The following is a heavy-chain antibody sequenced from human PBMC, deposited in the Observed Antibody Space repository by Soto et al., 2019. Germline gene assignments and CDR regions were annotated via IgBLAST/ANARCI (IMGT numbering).Heavy chain of an antibody. V-gene: IGHV3-7*01. J-gene: IGHJ4*02. CDR3: ATLSYGQLRYFDN. D-gene: IGHD3-16*02. CDR2: IKQDGSDK. Sequence: GCLRLSCAVPKFTFGDYWMSWVRQAPGKGLEWISNIKQDGSDKNYADSVKGRFTISRDNADNSMYLQMNSLRAEDTAVYYCATLSYGQLRYFDNWGQGTLVTVSS. CDR1: KFTFGDYW.